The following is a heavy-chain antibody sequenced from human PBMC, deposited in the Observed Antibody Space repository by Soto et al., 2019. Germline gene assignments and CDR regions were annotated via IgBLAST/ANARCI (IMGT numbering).Heavy chain of an antibody. CDR2: TYYRSKWYN. V-gene: IGHV6-1*01. D-gene: IGHD6-13*01. CDR1: GDSVSSNSAA. Sequence: PSQTLSLTCAISGDSVSSNSAAWNWIRQSPSRGLEWLGRTYYRSKWYNDYAVSVKSRITINPDTSKNQFSLQLNSVTPGDTAVYYCARVWDRAAAGIYYYGMDVWGQGTTVTVSS. J-gene: IGHJ6*02. CDR3: ARVWDRAAAGIYYYGMDV.